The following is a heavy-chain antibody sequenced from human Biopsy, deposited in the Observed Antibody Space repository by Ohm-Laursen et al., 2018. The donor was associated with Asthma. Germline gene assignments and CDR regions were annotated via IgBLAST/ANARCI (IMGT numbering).Heavy chain of an antibody. J-gene: IGHJ6*02. CDR3: ARGYSGSDRIVYYYSGLEV. D-gene: IGHD5-12*01. CDR1: GDSFSNYA. Sequence: SSVKVSCKASGDSFSNYAISWVRQAPGQGLEWMGGLIPVLGTPDHAQMFEGRVTITADESTSTAYMELSSLSSEDTAVYYCARGYSGSDRIVYYYSGLEVWAKGPRSPSL. V-gene: IGHV1-69*01. CDR2: LIPVLGTP.